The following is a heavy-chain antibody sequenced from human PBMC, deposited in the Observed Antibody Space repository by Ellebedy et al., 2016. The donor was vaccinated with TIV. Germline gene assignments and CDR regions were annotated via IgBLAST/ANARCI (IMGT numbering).Heavy chain of an antibody. CDR3: ARGVTTTIRANWYFDL. CDR2: INHSGST. J-gene: IGHJ2*01. Sequence: SETLSLTCAVYGGSFSDYYWSWIRQPPGKGLEWIGEINHSGSTNYNPSLKSRVTISVDTSKNQFSLKLSSVTAADTAVFYCARGVTTTIRANWYFDLWGRGTLVTVSS. D-gene: IGHD4-17*01. V-gene: IGHV4-34*01. CDR1: GGSFSDYY.